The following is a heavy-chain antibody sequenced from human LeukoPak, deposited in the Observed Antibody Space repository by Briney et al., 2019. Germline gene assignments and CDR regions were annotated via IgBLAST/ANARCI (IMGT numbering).Heavy chain of an antibody. CDR1: GVSINDYY. Sequence: NASETLSLTCTVSGVSINDYYWSWIRQPPKKELEWIGYIYYSGTTNYNPSLKSRVTISVDTSKNQFSLKLSSVTAADTAVYYCARGLIAAREYYFDYWAREPWSPSPQ. V-gene: IGHV4-59*01. J-gene: IGHJ4*02. D-gene: IGHD2-21*01. CDR2: IYYSGTT. CDR3: ARGLIAAREYYFDY.